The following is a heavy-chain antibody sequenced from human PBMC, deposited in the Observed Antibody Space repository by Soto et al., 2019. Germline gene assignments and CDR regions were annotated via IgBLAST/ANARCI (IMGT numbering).Heavy chain of an antibody. D-gene: IGHD1-26*01. J-gene: IGHJ4*02. CDR1: GFSLTTDRVG. V-gene: IGHV2-5*02. CDR2: IYWDDSK. Sequence: QITLKESGPTLVKPTQTLTLTCTFSGFSLTTDRVGVGWIRQPPGEALEWLAVIYWDDSKTYRPSLESRLTITNDTSKNQVALTMTNMYSLDTATYYCAHAYGGRSLYWGQGTLVTVSS. CDR3: AHAYGGRSLY.